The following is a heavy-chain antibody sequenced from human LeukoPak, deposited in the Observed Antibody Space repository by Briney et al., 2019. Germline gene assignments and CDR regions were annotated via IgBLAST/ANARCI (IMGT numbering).Heavy chain of an antibody. CDR1: GGSISSGSYY. Sequence: SQTLSLTCTVSGGSISSGSYYWSWIRQPAGKGLEWIGRIYTSGSTNYNPSLKSRVTISVDTSENQFSLKLSSVTAADTAVYYCARDRTLPHYDILTGYPNWFDPWGQGTLVTVSS. J-gene: IGHJ5*02. CDR3: ARDRTLPHYDILTGYPNWFDP. D-gene: IGHD3-9*01. V-gene: IGHV4-61*02. CDR2: IYTSGST.